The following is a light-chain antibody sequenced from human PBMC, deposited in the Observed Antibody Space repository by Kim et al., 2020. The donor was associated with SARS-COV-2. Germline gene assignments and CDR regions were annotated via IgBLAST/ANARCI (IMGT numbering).Light chain of an antibody. CDR3: QSYDSSNPWV. J-gene: IGLJ3*02. V-gene: IGLV6-57*04. CDR1: SGSIANNY. Sequence: FMLTQPHSVSESPGKTVNISCTRSSGSIANNYVQWYQQRPGSAPTTVIYEDNQRPSAVPDRFSGSIDSSSNSASLIIAGLKNEDEADYYCQSYDSSNPWVFGGGTQLTVL. CDR2: EDN.